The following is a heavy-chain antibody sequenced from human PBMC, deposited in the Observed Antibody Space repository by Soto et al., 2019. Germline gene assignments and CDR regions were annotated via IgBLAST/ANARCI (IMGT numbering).Heavy chain of an antibody. Sequence: EVQLVESGGGLIQPGGSLRLSCAVSGFSVSSTYMSWVRQAPGKGLEWVSVMYSGGSTYYADSVKGRFSISRENSKNTLSLQMNSLRAEDTAAYYCARVMLVRGVVLEYCGRGTLVTVSS. V-gene: IGHV3-53*01. J-gene: IGHJ4*02. CDR3: ARVMLVRGVVLEY. CDR2: MYSGGST. CDR1: GFSVSSTY. D-gene: IGHD3-10*01.